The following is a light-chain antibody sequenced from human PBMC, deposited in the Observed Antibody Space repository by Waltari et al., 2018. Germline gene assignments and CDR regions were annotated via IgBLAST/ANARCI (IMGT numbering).Light chain of an antibody. CDR3: QEYYTTPLT. J-gene: IGKJ3*01. CDR2: WAS. CDR1: QRVLSRSTSLNY. V-gene: IGKV4-1*01. Sequence: DFVLTQSPDSLSVSLGESATINCKSSQRVLSRSTSLNYFGWYHQKVGQPPKLLIYWASTRKAGAPRLISGSGATKDFSITSSSLQDEYAAVYYYQEYYTTPLTFGPGTKVDVK.